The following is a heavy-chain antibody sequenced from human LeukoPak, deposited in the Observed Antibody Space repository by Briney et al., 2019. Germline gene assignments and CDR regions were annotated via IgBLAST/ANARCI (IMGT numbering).Heavy chain of an antibody. Sequence: GGSLRLSCAASGFTFSSYSMNWVRQAPGKGLEWVSSISSSSSYIYYADSVKGRFTISRDNAKNSLYLQMNSLRAEDTAVYYCARGSYGDYAYYCGMDVWGQGTTVTVSS. CDR2: ISSSSSYI. V-gene: IGHV3-21*01. J-gene: IGHJ6*02. CDR3: ARGSYGDYAYYCGMDV. D-gene: IGHD4-17*01. CDR1: GFTFSSYS.